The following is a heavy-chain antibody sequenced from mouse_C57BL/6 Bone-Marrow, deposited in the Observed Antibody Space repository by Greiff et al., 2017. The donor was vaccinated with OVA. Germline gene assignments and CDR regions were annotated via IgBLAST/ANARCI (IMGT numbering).Heavy chain of an antibody. CDR2: IDPSDSYT. CDR1: GYTFTSYW. Sequence: QVQLQQPGAELVKPGASVKLSCKASGYTFTSYWMQWVKQRPGQGLEWIGEIDPSDSYTNYNQKFKGKATLTVDTSSSTAYMQLSSLTSEDSAVYYCARYRYYDYDAGYWGQGTTLTVSS. CDR3: ARYRYYDYDAGY. V-gene: IGHV1-50*01. J-gene: IGHJ2*01. D-gene: IGHD2-4*01.